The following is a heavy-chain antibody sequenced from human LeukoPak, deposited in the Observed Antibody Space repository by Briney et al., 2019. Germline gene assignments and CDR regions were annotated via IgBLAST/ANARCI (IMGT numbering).Heavy chain of an antibody. CDR1: GFTFSSYG. D-gene: IGHD4-17*01. CDR3: VKNRGQYGDYEYFQH. CDR2: ISYDGSNK. Sequence: PGRSLRLSCAASGFTFSSYGMHWVRQAPGKGLEWVAVISYDGSNKYYADPVKGRFTISRDNSKNTLYLQMNSLRAEDTAVYYCVKNRGQYGDYEYFQHWGQGTLVTVSS. J-gene: IGHJ1*01. V-gene: IGHV3-30*18.